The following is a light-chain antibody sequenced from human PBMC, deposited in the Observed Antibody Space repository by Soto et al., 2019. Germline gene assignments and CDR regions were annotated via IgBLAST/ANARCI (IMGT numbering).Light chain of an antibody. J-gene: IGLJ2*01. CDR3: QVWDSSSDRGV. CDR1: NIGSKS. Sequence: SSELTQPPSVSVAPGKTARITCGGNNIGSKSVHWYQQKPGQAPVLVIYYESDRPSGIPERFSGSNSGNTATLTISRVEAWDEAYYYCQVWDSSSDRGVFGGGTKVTVL. CDR2: YES. V-gene: IGLV3-21*04.